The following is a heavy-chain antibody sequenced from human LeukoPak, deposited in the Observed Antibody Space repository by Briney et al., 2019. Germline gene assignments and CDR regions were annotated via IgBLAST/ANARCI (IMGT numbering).Heavy chain of an antibody. Sequence: ASVKVSCKASGYSFSSYAISWVRQAPGQGLEWMGWISANNGNTNYAQKLQGRVTMTTDTSTSTAYMELRSLRSDDTAVYYCASVYFDFWGQGTLVTVPA. J-gene: IGHJ4*02. CDR1: GYSFSSYA. CDR3: ASVYFDF. CDR2: ISANNGNT. V-gene: IGHV1-18*01.